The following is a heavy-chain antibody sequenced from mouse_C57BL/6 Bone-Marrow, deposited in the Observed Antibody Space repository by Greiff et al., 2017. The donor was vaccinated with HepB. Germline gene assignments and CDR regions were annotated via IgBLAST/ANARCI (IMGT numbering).Heavy chain of an antibody. CDR1: GFNIKDDY. J-gene: IGHJ2*01. V-gene: IGHV14-4*01. CDR3: TTFLFYYFDY. CDR2: IDPENGDT. Sequence: EVQLQQSGAELVRPGASVKLSCTASGFNIKDDYMHWVKQRPEQGLEWIGWIDPENGDTEYASKFQGKATITADTSSNTAYLQLSSLTSEDTAVYYCTTFLFYYFDYWGQGTTLTVSS. D-gene: IGHD1-1*01.